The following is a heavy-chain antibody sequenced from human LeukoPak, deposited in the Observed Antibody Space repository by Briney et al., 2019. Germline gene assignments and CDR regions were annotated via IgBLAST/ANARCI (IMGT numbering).Heavy chain of an antibody. J-gene: IGHJ1*01. Sequence: PGGSLRLSCATSGFTFSTSWMHWVRQAPGKGLVWVSRINTDGNTRDYADSVKGRFTISRDNSKDTLFLQMSTLRVEDTAVYYCAKVVSYSSGWFFHHWGQGTLVTVSS. CDR1: GFTFSTSW. CDR2: INTDGNTR. V-gene: IGHV3-74*01. CDR3: AKVVSYSSGWFFHH. D-gene: IGHD6-19*01.